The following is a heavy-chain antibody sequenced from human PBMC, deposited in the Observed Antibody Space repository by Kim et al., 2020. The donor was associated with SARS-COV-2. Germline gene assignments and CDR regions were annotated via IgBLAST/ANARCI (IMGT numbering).Heavy chain of an antibody. Sequence: ASVKVSCKASGYTFTGYYMHWVRQAPGQGLEWMGWINPKSGGTNYAQKFQGRVTMTRDTSISTAYMELSRLRSDDTAVYYCARDWGHCSDTSCYRTNFDYWGQGTLVTVSS. D-gene: IGHD2-2*02. CDR2: INPKSGGT. CDR1: GYTFTGYY. J-gene: IGHJ4*02. V-gene: IGHV1-2*02. CDR3: ARDWGHCSDTSCYRTNFDY.